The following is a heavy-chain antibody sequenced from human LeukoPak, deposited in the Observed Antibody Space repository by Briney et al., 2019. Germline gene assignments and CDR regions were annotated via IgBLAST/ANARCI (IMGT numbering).Heavy chain of an antibody. CDR3: ARQNDFRLDY. V-gene: IGHV5-51*01. CDR1: GYTFSSYW. CDR2: IYPGDSDT. D-gene: IGHD3-3*01. J-gene: IGHJ4*02. Sequence: GGSLRISCKGSGYTFSSYWIGWVRQMPGKGLEWMGIIYPGDSDTRYSPSLQGQVTISVDTSIGTAYLQWSSLKASDTAIYYCARQNDFRLDYWGQGTLVTVSS.